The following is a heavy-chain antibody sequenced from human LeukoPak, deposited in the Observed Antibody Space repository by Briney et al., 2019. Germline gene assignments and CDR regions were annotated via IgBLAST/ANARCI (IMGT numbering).Heavy chain of an antibody. J-gene: IGHJ4*02. CDR3: ARDSGSMIVVVTRFDY. CDR2: INPNSGGT. V-gene: IGHV1-2*02. CDR1: GYTFTGYY. D-gene: IGHD3-22*01. Sequence: GASVEVSCKASGYTFTGYYMHWVRQAPGQGLEWMGWINPNSGGTNYAQKFQGRVTMTRDTSISTAYMELSRLRSDDTAVYYCARDSGSMIVVVTRFDYWGQGTLVTVSS.